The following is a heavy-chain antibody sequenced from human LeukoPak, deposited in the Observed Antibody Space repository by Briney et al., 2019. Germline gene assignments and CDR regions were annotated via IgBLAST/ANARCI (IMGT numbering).Heavy chain of an antibody. V-gene: IGHV3-9*01. CDR2: ISWNSGSI. CDR1: GFTFDDYA. J-gene: IGHJ4*02. CDR3: AKDRGITMVRGATVDY. Sequence: GRSLRLSCAASGFTFDDYAMHWVRQAPGKGLEWVSGISWNSGSIGYADSVKGRFTISRDNAKNSLYLQMNSLRAEDTALYYCAKDRGITMVRGATVDYWGQGTLVTVSS. D-gene: IGHD3-10*01.